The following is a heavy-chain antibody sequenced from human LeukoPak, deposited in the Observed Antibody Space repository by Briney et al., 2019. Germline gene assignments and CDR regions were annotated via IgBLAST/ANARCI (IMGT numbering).Heavy chain of an antibody. CDR3: ARASTYYYGSSGYILNGMDV. Sequence: SGTLSLTCAVSGGSISSSNWWSWVRQPPGKGLEWIGEIYHSGSTNYNPSLKSRVTISVDKSKNQFSLKLSSVTAADTAVYYCARASTYYYGSSGYILNGMDVWGQGTTVTVSS. D-gene: IGHD3-22*01. V-gene: IGHV4-4*02. CDR2: IYHSGST. CDR1: GGSISSSNW. J-gene: IGHJ6*02.